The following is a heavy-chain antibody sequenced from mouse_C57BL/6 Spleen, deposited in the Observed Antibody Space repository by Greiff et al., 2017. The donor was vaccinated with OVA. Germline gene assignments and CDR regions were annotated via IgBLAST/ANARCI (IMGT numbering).Heavy chain of an antibody. Sequence: QVQLQQSGAELVRPGASVTLSCKASGYTFTDYEMHWVKQTPVHGLEWIGAIDPETGGTAYNQKFKGKAILTADKSSSTAYMELRSRTSEDSAVYYCTRGGDYDPYAMDYWGQGTSVTVSA. CDR1: GYTFTDYE. V-gene: IGHV1-15*01. J-gene: IGHJ4*01. D-gene: IGHD2-4*01. CDR2: IDPETGGT. CDR3: TRGGDYDPYAMDY.